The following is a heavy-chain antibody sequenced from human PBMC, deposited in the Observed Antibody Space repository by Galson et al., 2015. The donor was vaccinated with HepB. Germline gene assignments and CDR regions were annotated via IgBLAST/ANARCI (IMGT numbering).Heavy chain of an antibody. CDR3: ARDFIPRGGYHYYGMDV. V-gene: IGHV6-1*01. D-gene: IGHD3-10*01. CDR2: TYYRSKWYN. J-gene: IGHJ6*02. CDR1: GDSVSSNSAA. Sequence: CAISGDSVSSNSAAWNWIRQSPSRGLEWLGRTYYRSKWYNDYAVSVKSRITINPDTSKNQFSLQLNSVTPEDTAVYYCARDFIPRGGYHYYGMDVWGQGTTVTVSS.